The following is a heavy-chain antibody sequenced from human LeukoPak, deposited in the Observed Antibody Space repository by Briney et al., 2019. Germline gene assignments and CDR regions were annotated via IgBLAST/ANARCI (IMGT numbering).Heavy chain of an antibody. CDR2: IYTSGST. J-gene: IGHJ4*02. CDR1: GGSFSGYY. V-gene: IGHV4-4*07. Sequence: SETLSLTCAVYGGSFSGYYWSWIRQPAGKGLEWIGRIYTSGSTNYNPSLKSRVTISVDTSKNQFSLKLSSVTAADTAVYYCAREGATYYAGAYYFDYWGQGTLVTVSS. D-gene: IGHD2/OR15-2a*01. CDR3: AREGATYYAGAYYFDY.